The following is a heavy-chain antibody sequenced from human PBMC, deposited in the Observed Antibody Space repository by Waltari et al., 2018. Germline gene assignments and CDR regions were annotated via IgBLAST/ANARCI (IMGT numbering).Heavy chain of an antibody. CDR2: VVYTGTT. V-gene: IGHV4-39*01. CDR1: GGPMNGSY. CDR3: ARHNSGYYTPHDY. D-gene: IGHD3-22*01. J-gene: IGHJ4*02. Sequence: QLHLQVSGPGLVKPSETLSLTCTVSGGPMNGSYWGWIRQSPGQGLECIGSVVYTGTTYYKPSLKSRLTISIDTSKNQFSLRLASVTAADTAVYYCARHNSGYYTPHDYWGQGTQVTVSS.